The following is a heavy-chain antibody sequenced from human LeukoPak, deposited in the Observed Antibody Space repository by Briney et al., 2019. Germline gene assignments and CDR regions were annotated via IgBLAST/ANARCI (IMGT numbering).Heavy chain of an antibody. V-gene: IGHV1-8*01. CDR3: ATNIVVVVAATEGADS. J-gene: IGHJ4*02. CDR2: MNPNSGNT. D-gene: IGHD2-15*01. CDR1: GYTFTSYD. Sequence: ASVKVSCKASGYTFTSYDINWVRQATGQGLEWMGWMNPNSGNTGYAQKFQGRVTMTRNTSISTAYMELSSLRSEDTAVYYCATNIVVVVAATEGADSWGQGTLVTVSS.